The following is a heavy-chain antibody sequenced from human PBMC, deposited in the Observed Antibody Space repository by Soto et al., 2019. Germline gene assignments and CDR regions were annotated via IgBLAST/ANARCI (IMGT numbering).Heavy chain of an antibody. CDR3: ARDYDILTGYTLGMDV. D-gene: IGHD3-9*01. V-gene: IGHV4-4*02. CDR1: GGSISSSNW. Sequence: QVQLQESGPGLVKPSGTLSLTCAVSGGSISSSNWWSWVRQPPGKGLEWIGEIYHSGSTNYNPSLTSRMTISVDKSKNQFSLQLSSVTAADTAVYYCARDYDILTGYTLGMDVWGQGTTVTVSS. CDR2: IYHSGST. J-gene: IGHJ6*02.